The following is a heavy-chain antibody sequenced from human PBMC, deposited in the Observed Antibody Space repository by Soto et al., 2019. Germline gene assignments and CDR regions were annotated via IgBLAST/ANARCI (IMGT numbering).Heavy chain of an antibody. CDR3: ARPDFGDYWYFDL. V-gene: IGHV1-69*08. J-gene: IGHJ2*01. CDR2: IIPALGTT. D-gene: IGHD4-17*01. CDR1: GGPFSSHT. Sequence: QDQLVQSGAEVKKPGSSVKVSCKAFGGPFSSHTFSWVRQAPGQGLEWMGRIIPALGTTTYAQKFQGRVTMTADESVTTVSMELNSLRTEDTAVYYCARPDFGDYWYFDLWGRGTLVTVSS.